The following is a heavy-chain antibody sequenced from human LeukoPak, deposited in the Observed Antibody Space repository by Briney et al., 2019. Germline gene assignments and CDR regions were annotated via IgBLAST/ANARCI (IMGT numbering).Heavy chain of an antibody. CDR3: AKEAQGCSITSCYFHS. CDR1: GFTFSNYA. D-gene: IGHD2-2*01. V-gene: IGHV3-23*01. J-gene: IGHJ4*02. Sequence: PGGSLRLSCAASGFTFSNYAMSWVRQAPGKGLEWVSAISGSGGNTYYADSVKGRFTISRDNSKNTLFLQMNSLRAEDTAVYYCAKEAQGCSITSCYFHSWGQGTLVTVSS. CDR2: ISGSGGNT.